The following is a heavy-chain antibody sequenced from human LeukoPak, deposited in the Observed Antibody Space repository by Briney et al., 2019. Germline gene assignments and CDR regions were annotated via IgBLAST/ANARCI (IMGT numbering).Heavy chain of an antibody. CDR2: INHSGST. J-gene: IGHJ6*04. Sequence: SETLSLTCAVYGGSFSGYYWSWIRQPPGKGPEWIGEINHSGSTNYNPSLKSRVTISVDTSKNQFSLKLSSVTAADTAVYYCARGRRSNYYGSGSYYPKTPYYYYGMDVWGKGTTVTVSS. CDR1: GGSFSGYY. V-gene: IGHV4-34*01. D-gene: IGHD3-10*01. CDR3: ARGRRSNYYGSGSYYPKTPYYYYGMDV.